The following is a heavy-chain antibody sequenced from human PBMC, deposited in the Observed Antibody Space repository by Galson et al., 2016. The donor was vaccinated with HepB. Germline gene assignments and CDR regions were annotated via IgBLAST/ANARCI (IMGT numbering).Heavy chain of an antibody. Sequence: SLRLSCAASGFTVGNTYMAWVRHFPGKGLESVAVIFSGGPTFYADSAQGRFPISRDDSKNTLYLQLRSLRPEDTALYYCARDSGYNEHGGFDNWGQGTLVTVSS. CDR2: IFSGGPT. V-gene: IGHV3-66*02. CDR1: GFTVGNTY. CDR3: ARDSGYNEHGGFDN. D-gene: IGHD5-24*01. J-gene: IGHJ4*02.